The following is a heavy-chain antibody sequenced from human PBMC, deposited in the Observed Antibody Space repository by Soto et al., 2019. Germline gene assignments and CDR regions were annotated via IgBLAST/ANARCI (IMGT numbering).Heavy chain of an antibody. D-gene: IGHD3-22*01. V-gene: IGHV5-51*01. J-gene: IGHJ5*02. CDR2: IYPGDSDT. Sequence: GESLKISCKGSGYSFTSYWIGWVRQMPGKGLEWMGIIYPGDSDTRYSPSFQGQVTISADKSISTAYLQWSSLKASDTAMYYCARLGQYDSSGYFWFDPWGQGTLVTVSS. CDR3: ARLGQYDSSGYFWFDP. CDR1: GYSFTSYW.